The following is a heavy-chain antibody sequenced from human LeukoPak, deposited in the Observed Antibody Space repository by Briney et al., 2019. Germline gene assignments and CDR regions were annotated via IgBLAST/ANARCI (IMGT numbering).Heavy chain of an antibody. CDR3: ATAPRHCRGDTCFRYYFAF. CDR1: GFTFNSYA. J-gene: IGHJ4*02. Sequence: TGGSLRLSCAASGFTFNSYAMNWVRQAPGKGLEWVSSISGSTDTTYYADSVKGRFTVSRDNSKNTVFVQMNSLRAEDTAIYYCATAPRHCRGDTCFRYYFAFWGQGTLVTVSS. V-gene: IGHV3-23*01. D-gene: IGHD2-15*01. CDR2: ISGSTDTT.